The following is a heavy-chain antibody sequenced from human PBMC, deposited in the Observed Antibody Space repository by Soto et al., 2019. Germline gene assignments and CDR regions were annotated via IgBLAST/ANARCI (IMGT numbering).Heavy chain of an antibody. CDR2: FLPIFGTA. Sequence: QVQLVQSGAEVKKPGSSVKVSCKASGGTFSDYSINWVRQAPGQGLEWMGGFLPIFGTANYAQKFQGRVTITADESTSTAYMELSSLRSEDTAIYYCARGWDHYDSSGLRKWFDPWGQGTLVTVSP. CDR1: GGTFSDYS. V-gene: IGHV1-69*01. D-gene: IGHD3-22*01. CDR3: ARGWDHYDSSGLRKWFDP. J-gene: IGHJ5*02.